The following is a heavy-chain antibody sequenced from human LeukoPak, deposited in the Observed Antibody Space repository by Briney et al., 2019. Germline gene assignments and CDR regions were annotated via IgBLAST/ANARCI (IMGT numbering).Heavy chain of an antibody. CDR1: GFTFSSYA. V-gene: IGHV3-30*04. CDR3: AGDY. Sequence: GGSLRLSCAASGFTFSSYAMHWVSPAPGKGLEWVAVISYDGSNKYYADSVKGRFTISRDNSKNTLYLQMNSLRAEDTAVYYCAGDYWGQGTLVTVSS. CDR2: ISYDGSNK. J-gene: IGHJ4*02.